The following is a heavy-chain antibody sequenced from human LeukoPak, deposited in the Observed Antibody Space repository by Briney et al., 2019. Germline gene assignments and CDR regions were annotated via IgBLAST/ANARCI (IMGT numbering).Heavy chain of an antibody. CDR2: INHSGST. CDR3: ARGRGLTTVPPYY. CDR1: GGSFSGYY. D-gene: IGHD4-11*01. Sequence: PSETLSLTCAVYGGSFSGYYWSWIRQPPGKGLEWIGEINHSGSTNYNPSLKSRVTISVDTSKNQFSLKLSSVTAADTAVYYCARGRGLTTVPPYYWGQGTLVTVSS. V-gene: IGHV4-34*01. J-gene: IGHJ4*02.